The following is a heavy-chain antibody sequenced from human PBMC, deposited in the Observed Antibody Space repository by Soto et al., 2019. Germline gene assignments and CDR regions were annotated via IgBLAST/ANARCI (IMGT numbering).Heavy chain of an antibody. CDR3: ARDTETSGPRANDALDI. J-gene: IGHJ3*02. CDR2: INVGSGNT. Sequence: ASVKVSCKAAGYTFSAYTMNWVRQAPGQSLEWMGWINVGSGNTRYSQNFQGRVSITRDTSASTVYMELTGLKSEDTAMYYCARDTETSGPRANDALDIWGQGIMVTVSS. V-gene: IGHV1-3*01. CDR1: GYTFSAYT.